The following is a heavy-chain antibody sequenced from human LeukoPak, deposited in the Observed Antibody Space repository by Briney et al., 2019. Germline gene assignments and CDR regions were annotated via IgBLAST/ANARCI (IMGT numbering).Heavy chain of an antibody. D-gene: IGHD2-2*01. V-gene: IGHV3-30-3*01. CDR1: GFTFSSYW. CDR3: ARDGAVVVPAAISGLMDV. CDR2: ISYDGSNK. J-gene: IGHJ6*02. Sequence: GGSLRLSCAASGFTFSSYWMSWVRQAPGKGLEWVAVISYDGSNKYYADSVKGRFTISRDNSKNTLYPQMNSLRAEDTAVYYCARDGAVVVPAAISGLMDVWGQGTTVTVSS.